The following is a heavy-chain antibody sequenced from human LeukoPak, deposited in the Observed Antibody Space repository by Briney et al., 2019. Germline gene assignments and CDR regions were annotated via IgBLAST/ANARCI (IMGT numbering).Heavy chain of an antibody. CDR2: FDPEDGET. CDR3: ARLGSKTGDFYAFDI. Sequence: PAASVKVSCKVSGYTLTELSMHWVRQAPGKGLEWMGGFDPEDGETIYAQKFQGRVTMTEDTSTDTAYMELSSLRSEDTAVYYCARLGSKTGDFYAFDIWGQGTMVTVSS. V-gene: IGHV1-24*01. CDR1: GYTLTELS. J-gene: IGHJ3*02. D-gene: IGHD7-27*01.